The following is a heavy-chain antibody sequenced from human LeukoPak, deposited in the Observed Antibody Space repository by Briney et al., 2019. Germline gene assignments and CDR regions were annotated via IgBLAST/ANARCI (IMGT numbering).Heavy chain of an antibody. CDR3: TRDLRNRITIFGVVCYYMDV. V-gene: IGHV3-49*04. J-gene: IGHJ6*03. D-gene: IGHD3-3*01. CDR1: GFTFGDYA. CDR2: IRSKAYGGTT. Sequence: GGSLRLSCTASGFTFGDYAMSWVRQAPGKGLEWVDFIRSKAYGGTTEYAASVKGRFTISRDDSKSIAYLQMNSLKTEDTAVYYCTRDLRNRITIFGVVCYYMDVWGKGTTVTVSS.